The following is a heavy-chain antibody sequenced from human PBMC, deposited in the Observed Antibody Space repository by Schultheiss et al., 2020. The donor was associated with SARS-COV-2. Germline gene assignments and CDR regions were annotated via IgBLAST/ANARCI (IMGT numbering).Heavy chain of an antibody. CDR1: GYSLISGGYY. D-gene: IGHD2-2*01. V-gene: IGHV4-31*03. CDR3: ARGGRCSSTSCHQPLGYYGMDV. Sequence: SETLSLTCTVSGYSLISGGYYWSWIRQHPGEGLEWIGYIYYSGSTYYNPSLKSRVTISVDTSKNQFSLKLSSVTAADTAVYYCARGGRCSSTSCHQPLGYYGMDVWGQGTTVTVSS. CDR2: IYYSGST. J-gene: IGHJ6*02.